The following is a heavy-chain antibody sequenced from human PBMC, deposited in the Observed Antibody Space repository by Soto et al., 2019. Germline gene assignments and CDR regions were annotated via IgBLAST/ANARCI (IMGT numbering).Heavy chain of an antibody. V-gene: IGHV3-64D*08. Sequence: GGSLRLSCSASGFIFDIYAMHWVRQAPGKGLEYVSSISSNGGSPYHADSVKGRFTISRDNSKNTLYLQMSSLRVEDTAVYYCVRDKYIDYWGQGTLVTVSS. D-gene: IGHD6-6*01. CDR3: VRDKYIDY. J-gene: IGHJ4*02. CDR1: GFIFDIYA. CDR2: ISSNGGSP.